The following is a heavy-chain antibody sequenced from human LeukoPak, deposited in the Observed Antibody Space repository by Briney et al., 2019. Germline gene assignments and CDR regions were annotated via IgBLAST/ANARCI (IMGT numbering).Heavy chain of an antibody. Sequence: SETLSLTCTVSGGSIISSSYYWGWIRQPPGKGLEWIGSIYYSGSTYYNPSLKSRVTISVDTSKNQFSLKLSSVTAADTAVYYCARHSPPTNYYDSSNYGFDYWGQGTLVTVSS. CDR3: ARHSPPTNYYDSSNYGFDY. CDR1: GGSIISSSYY. J-gene: IGHJ4*02. CDR2: IYYSGST. V-gene: IGHV4-39*01. D-gene: IGHD3-22*01.